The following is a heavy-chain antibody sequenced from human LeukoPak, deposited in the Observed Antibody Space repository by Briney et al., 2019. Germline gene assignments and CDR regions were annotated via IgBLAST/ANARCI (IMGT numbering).Heavy chain of an antibody. Sequence: ASVKVSCKASGYTFTGYYMHWVRQAPGQGLEWMGWINPNSGGTDYAQKFQGRVTMTRDTSISTAYMELSRLRSDDTAVYYCARDLGYYYGSGSFDYWGQGTLVTVSS. CDR1: GYTFTGYY. V-gene: IGHV1-2*02. D-gene: IGHD3-10*01. CDR2: INPNSGGT. CDR3: ARDLGYYYGSGSFDY. J-gene: IGHJ4*02.